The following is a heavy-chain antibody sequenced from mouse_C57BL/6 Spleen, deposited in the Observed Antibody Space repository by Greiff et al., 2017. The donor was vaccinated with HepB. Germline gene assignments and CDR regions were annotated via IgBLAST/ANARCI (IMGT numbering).Heavy chain of an antibody. J-gene: IGHJ4*01. CDR2: INPNNGGT. CDR3: ARSYYYGSSYVPYYAMDY. Sequence: EVQLQQSGPELVKPGASVKISCKASGYTFTDYYMNWVKQSHGKSLEWIGDINPNNGGTSYNQKFKGKATLTVDKSSSTAYMELRSLTSEDSAVYYCARSYYYGSSYVPYYAMDYWGQGTSVTVSS. D-gene: IGHD1-1*01. CDR1: GYTFTDYY. V-gene: IGHV1-26*01.